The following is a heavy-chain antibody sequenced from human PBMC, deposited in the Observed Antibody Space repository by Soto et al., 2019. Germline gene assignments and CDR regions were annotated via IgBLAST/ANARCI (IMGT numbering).Heavy chain of an antibody. CDR2: IYYSGST. J-gene: IGHJ5*02. V-gene: IGHV4-28*01. CDR3: ARNVRVQQLVGWFDT. CDR1: GYSISSSNW. Sequence: PSETLSLTCAVSGYSISSSNWWGWIRQPPGKGLEWIGYIYYSGSTYYNPSLKSRVTMSVDTSKNKFSLKLSSVTAVDTAVYYCARNVRVQQLVGWFDTWGQATLVTVSS. D-gene: IGHD6-6*01.